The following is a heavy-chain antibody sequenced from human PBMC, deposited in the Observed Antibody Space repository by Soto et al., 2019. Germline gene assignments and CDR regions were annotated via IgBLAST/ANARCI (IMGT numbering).Heavy chain of an antibody. J-gene: IGHJ6*02. CDR1: GYTFTSYG. V-gene: IGHV1-18*04. CDR2: ISAYNGNT. CDR3: ARSGSSLVYYCYGMDV. Sequence: ASVKVSCKASGYTFTSYGISWVRQAPGQGLEWMGWISAYNGNTNYAQKLQGRVTMTTDTSTSTAYMELRSLRSDDTAVYYCARSGSSLVYYCYGMDVWGQGTTVTVSS. D-gene: IGHD6-6*01.